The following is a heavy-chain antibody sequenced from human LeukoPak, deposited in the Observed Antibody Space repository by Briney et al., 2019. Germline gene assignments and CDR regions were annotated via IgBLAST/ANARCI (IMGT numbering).Heavy chain of an antibody. CDR1: GGSISSYY. D-gene: IGHD3-9*01. CDR3: ARHMGYFGENDY. V-gene: IGHV4-59*08. J-gene: IGHJ4*02. CDR2: IYYSGST. Sequence: SETLSLTCTVSGGSISSYYWSWIRQPPGKGLEGIGYIYYSGSTNYNPSLKSRVTISVDTSKNQFSLKLSSVTAADTAVYYCARHMGYFGENDYWGQGTLVTVSS.